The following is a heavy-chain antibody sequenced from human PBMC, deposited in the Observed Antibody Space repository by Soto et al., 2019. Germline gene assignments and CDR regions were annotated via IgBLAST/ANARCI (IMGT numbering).Heavy chain of an antibody. Sequence: ASVKVSCKASGYTFTSYAMHWMRQAPGQRLEWMGWINAGNGNTKYSQKFQGRVTITRDTSASTAYIELSSLRSEDTAVYYCARDRRWSRGYFDYWGQGTLVTVSS. CDR1: GYTFTSYA. CDR2: INAGNGNT. J-gene: IGHJ4*02. D-gene: IGHD2-15*01. V-gene: IGHV1-3*01. CDR3: ARDRRWSRGYFDY.